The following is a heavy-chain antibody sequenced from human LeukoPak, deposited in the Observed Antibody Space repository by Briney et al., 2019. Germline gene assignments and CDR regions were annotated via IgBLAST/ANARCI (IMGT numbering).Heavy chain of an antibody. CDR3: ARADYYDSSGYYSPHFDY. CDR1: GDSISSYF. D-gene: IGHD3-22*01. J-gene: IGHJ4*02. Sequence: SETLSLTCTVSGDSISSYFWSWIRQPPGQGLEWIGYIYYSGSTNYNPSLKSRITISLDTSKSQFSLKLSSVTAADTAVYYCARADYYDSSGYYSPHFDYWGQGTLVTVSS. CDR2: IYYSGST. V-gene: IGHV4-59*01.